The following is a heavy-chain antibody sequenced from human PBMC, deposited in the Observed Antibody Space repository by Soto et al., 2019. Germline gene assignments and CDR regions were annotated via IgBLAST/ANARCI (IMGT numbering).Heavy chain of an antibody. CDR3: ARAYYYDSSGYYYYGWFDP. CDR1: GGSISSSSYY. Sequence: QLQLQESGPGLVKPSETLSLTCTVSGGSISSSSYYWGWIRQPPGKGLEWIGSIYYSGSTYYNPSLKSRVTISVDTSKNQFSLKLSSVTAADTAVYYCARAYYYDSSGYYYYGWFDPWGQGTLVTVSS. V-gene: IGHV4-39*01. D-gene: IGHD3-22*01. CDR2: IYYSGST. J-gene: IGHJ5*02.